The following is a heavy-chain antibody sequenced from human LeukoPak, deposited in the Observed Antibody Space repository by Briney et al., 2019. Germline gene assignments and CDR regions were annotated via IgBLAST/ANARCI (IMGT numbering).Heavy chain of an antibody. D-gene: IGHD2-2*02. CDR3: ARGGCSSTSCYISGASPNLGFDP. V-gene: IGHV1-69*05. CDR1: LVTFTSYA. J-gene: IGHJ5*02. Sequence: SVKVSCKPSLVTFTSYAISWVRQAPGHRLEWMGGIIPIFGTANYAQKFQGRVTITTDESTSTAYMELSSLRSEDTAVYYCARGGCSSTSCYISGASPNLGFDPWGQGTLVTVSS. CDR2: IIPIFGTA.